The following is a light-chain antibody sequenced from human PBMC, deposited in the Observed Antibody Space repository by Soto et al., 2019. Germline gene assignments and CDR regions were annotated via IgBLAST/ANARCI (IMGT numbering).Light chain of an antibody. CDR3: SSYTSSSTSCV. V-gene: IGLV2-14*01. CDR1: SSDVGGYDY. J-gene: IGLJ1*01. Sequence: QSALTQPASVSGSPGQSITISCTGSSSDVGGYDYVSWYQQHPGKPPKLMIYDVSNRPSGVSDRFSGSKSGNTASLTISGLQAEHEADYYCSSYTSSSTSCVFGTGTKLTVL. CDR2: DVS.